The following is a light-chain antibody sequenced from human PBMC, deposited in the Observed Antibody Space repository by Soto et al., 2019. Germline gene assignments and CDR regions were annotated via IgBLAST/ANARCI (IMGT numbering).Light chain of an antibody. CDR1: SSNIGSNY. CDR3: ATWDDSLSGYV. CDR2: RNN. Sequence: QSVLTQPPSASGTPGQRLTISCSGSSSNIGSNYVYWYQQFPGTAPKLLIYRNNQWPSGVPDRFSGSKSGTSASLAISGLRSEDEADYYCATWDDSLSGYVFGTGTKLTVL. J-gene: IGLJ1*01. V-gene: IGLV1-47*01.